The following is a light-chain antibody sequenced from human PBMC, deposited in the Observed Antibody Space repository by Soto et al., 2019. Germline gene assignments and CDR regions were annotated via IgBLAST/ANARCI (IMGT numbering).Light chain of an antibody. CDR2: AAS. Sequence: DIQLTQSPSFLSASVGDRVTITCRASQDISDYLAWYQQRPGKAPKLLIYAASTLQSGVPSRFSGSGSGTDFTLSISSLQPEDFATYYCQQSYSTPGTFGQGTKLEIK. CDR3: QQSYSTPGT. CDR1: QDISDY. V-gene: IGKV1-39*01. J-gene: IGKJ2*02.